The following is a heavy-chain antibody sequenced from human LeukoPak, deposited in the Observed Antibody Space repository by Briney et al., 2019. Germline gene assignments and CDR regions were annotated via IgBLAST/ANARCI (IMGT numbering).Heavy chain of an antibody. CDR1: GFTFSNFA. CDR3: ARAPEWLIFDY. Sequence: PGGSLRLSCATSGFTFSNFAMNWVRRAPGKGLEWVSVIYSGGSTYYADSVKGRFTISRHNSKNTLYLQMNSLRAEDTAVYYCARAPEWLIFDYWGQGTLVTVSS. V-gene: IGHV3-53*04. CDR2: IYSGGST. J-gene: IGHJ4*02. D-gene: IGHD6-19*01.